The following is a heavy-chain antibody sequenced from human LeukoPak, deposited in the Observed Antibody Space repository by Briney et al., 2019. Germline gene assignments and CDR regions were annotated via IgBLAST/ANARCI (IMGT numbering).Heavy chain of an antibody. V-gene: IGHV4-59*01. J-gene: IGHJ4*02. CDR3: ARGSSDWYGPSGY. Sequence: SETLSLTCTVSGVSINNYYWSWIRQPPGKGPEWIGYICYSGSTNYNPSLKSRVTISVDTSRNQFSLKLTSVTAADTAMYYCARGSSDWYGPSGYWGQGTLVTVSS. D-gene: IGHD6-19*01. CDR2: ICYSGST. CDR1: GVSINNYY.